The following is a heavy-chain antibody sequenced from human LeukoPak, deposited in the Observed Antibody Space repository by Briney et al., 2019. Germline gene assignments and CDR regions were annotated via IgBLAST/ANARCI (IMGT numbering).Heavy chain of an antibody. J-gene: IGHJ5*02. D-gene: IGHD7-27*01. Sequence: SETLSLTCTVSGGSISSSSYYWGWIRQPPGKGLEWIGSIYYSGSTYYNPSLKSRVTISVDTSKNQFSLKLSSVTAADTAVYYCARDPPPPNWNWFDPWGQGTLVTVSS. CDR3: ARDPPPPNWNWFDP. CDR2: IYYSGST. CDR1: GGSISSSSYY. V-gene: IGHV4-39*07.